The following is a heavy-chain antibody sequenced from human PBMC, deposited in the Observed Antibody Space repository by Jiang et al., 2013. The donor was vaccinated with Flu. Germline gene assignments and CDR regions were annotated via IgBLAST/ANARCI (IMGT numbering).Heavy chain of an antibody. D-gene: IGHD3-10*01. J-gene: IGHJ4*02. CDR1: GFTFSSYT. CDR2: ISYDGFNK. Sequence: VQLLESGGGVVQPGKSLRLSCAASGFTFSSYTMYWVRQAPGKGLEWVAVISYDGFNKLYADSVKGRFIISRDNSKNTLYLQMNSLRVEDRAVFYCARGLFKYASGSYYKMPLDYWGQGTRVTVSS. V-gene: IGHV3-30-3*01. CDR3: ARGLFKYASGSYYKMPLDY.